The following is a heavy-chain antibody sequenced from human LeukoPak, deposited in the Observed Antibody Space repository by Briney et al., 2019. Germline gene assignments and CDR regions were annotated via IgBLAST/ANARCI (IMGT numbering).Heavy chain of an antibody. V-gene: IGHV5-51*01. CDR2: IYPSDSDT. CDR1: GYTFTTYW. D-gene: IGHD1-26*01. Sequence: GESLKISCKGSGYTFTTYWIGWVRQLPGKGLEWMGIIYPSDSDTKYSPSFQGQVTISADKSISTAYLQWSSLKASDTAIYHCARLYSGMDVWGQGTTVTVSS. J-gene: IGHJ6*02. CDR3: ARLYSGMDV.